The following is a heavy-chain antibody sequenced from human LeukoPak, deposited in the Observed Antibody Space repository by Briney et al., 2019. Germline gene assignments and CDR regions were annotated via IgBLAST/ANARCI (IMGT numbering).Heavy chain of an antibody. D-gene: IGHD2-2*01. CDR3: ARGGHCSTTSCSNYDGMDV. CDR2: TWYDGSNK. J-gene: IGHJ6*02. Sequence: SCKASGGTFSSYGMHWVRQAPGKGLEWVAATWYDGSNKYYADSVKGRFTISRDNSKNTLYLQMNSLRAEDTAVYFCARGGHCSTTSCSNYDGMDVWGQGTTLTVSS. CDR1: GGTFSSYG. V-gene: IGHV3-33*01.